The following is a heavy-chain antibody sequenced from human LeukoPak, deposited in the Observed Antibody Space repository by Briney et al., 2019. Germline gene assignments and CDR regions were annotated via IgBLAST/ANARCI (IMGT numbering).Heavy chain of an antibody. CDR2: ISSSGSTI. J-gene: IGHJ3*02. V-gene: IGHV3-11*04. CDR1: GFTFSDYY. D-gene: IGHD2-2*01. Sequence: GGSLRLSCAASGFTFSDYYMSWIRQAPGKGLEWVSYISSSGSTIYYADSVKGRFTISRDNAKNSLYLQMNSLRAEDTAVYYCARDPVVPAAMVGAFDIWGQGTMVTVSS. CDR3: ARDPVVPAAMVGAFDI.